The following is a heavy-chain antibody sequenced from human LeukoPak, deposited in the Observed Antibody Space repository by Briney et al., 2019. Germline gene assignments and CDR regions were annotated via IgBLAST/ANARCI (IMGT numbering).Heavy chain of an antibody. D-gene: IGHD2-21*01. J-gene: IGHJ4*02. Sequence: GGSLRLSCAASGFTFSSYSMNWVRQAPGKGLEWVSYISSSSSTIYYADSVKGRFTISRDNAKNSLYLQMNSLRAEDTAVYYCARGRKQIVVVLRYWGQGTLVTVSS. CDR3: ARGRKQIVVVLRY. V-gene: IGHV3-48*04. CDR2: ISSSSSTI. CDR1: GFTFSSYS.